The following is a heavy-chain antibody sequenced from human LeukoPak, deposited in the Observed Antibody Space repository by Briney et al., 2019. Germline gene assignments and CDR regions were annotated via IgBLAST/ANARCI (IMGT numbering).Heavy chain of an antibody. Sequence: SETLSLTCTVSGGSISSYYWSWLRQPPGKGLEWSGYIYYSGSTNYNHTLESRVTISVDTSKNQFPLKLTSVTAADTAVYYCARRGSGGRSFDYWGQGTLVTVSS. D-gene: IGHD3-10*01. CDR2: IYYSGST. CDR3: ARRGSGGRSFDY. J-gene: IGHJ4*02. V-gene: IGHV4-59*08. CDR1: GGSISSYY.